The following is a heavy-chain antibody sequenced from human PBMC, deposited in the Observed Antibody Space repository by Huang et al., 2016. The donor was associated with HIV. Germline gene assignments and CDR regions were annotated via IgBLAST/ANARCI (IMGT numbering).Heavy chain of an antibody. CDR1: DVSVVSGSYF. CDR2: FHYNSGT. CDR3: FDW. Sequence: LQESGPRLVRPAETLSATCNVADVSVVSGSYFWAWIRRAPGKGLEWIGSFHYNSGTYYNPSLGLTSVTAADSATYFCARQWGRVAGFLNWYPYYFDWWGRGHFVAVSS. V-gene: IGHV4-39*01. J-gene: IGHJ4*02. D-gene: IGHD3-3*01.